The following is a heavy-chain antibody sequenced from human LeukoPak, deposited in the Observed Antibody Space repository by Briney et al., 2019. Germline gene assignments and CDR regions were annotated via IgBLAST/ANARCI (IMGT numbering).Heavy chain of an antibody. CDR2: INSDGSAT. CDR1: GFPFSSYW. Sequence: GGSLRLSCAASGFPFSSYWMHWVRQVPGKGLLWVSRINSDGSATIYADSVRGRFTISRGNAKNTLYLQMSGLRVEDTAVYHCASDSPYYGMDVWGQGTTVTVSS. CDR3: ASDSPYYGMDV. J-gene: IGHJ6*02. V-gene: IGHV3-74*01.